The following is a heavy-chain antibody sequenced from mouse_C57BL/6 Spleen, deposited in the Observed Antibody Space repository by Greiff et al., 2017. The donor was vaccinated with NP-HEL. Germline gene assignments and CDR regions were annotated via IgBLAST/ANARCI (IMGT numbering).Heavy chain of an antibody. J-gene: IGHJ2*01. Sequence: VQLQQPGAELVKPGASVKMSCKASGYTFTSYWITWVKQRPGQGLEWIGDIYPGSGSTNYNEKFKSKATLTVDTPSSTAYMQLSSLTSEDSAVYYCARFHGSTLFDYWGQGTTLTVSS. CDR1: GYTFTSYW. D-gene: IGHD1-1*01. V-gene: IGHV1-55*01. CDR2: IYPGSGST. CDR3: ARFHGSTLFDY.